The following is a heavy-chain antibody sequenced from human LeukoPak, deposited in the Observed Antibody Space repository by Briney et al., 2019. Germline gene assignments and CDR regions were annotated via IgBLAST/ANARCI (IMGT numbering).Heavy chain of an antibody. Sequence: GASVKVSCKASGYTFTSYGISWVRQAPGQGLEWMGWISAYNGNTNYAQKLQGRVTMTTDTSTSTAYMELRSLRSDDTAVYYCARRYGSGVSCYDGDYWGQGTLVTVSS. V-gene: IGHV1-18*01. D-gene: IGHD2-15*01. J-gene: IGHJ4*02. CDR1: GYTFTSYG. CDR2: ISAYNGNT. CDR3: ARRYGSGVSCYDGDY.